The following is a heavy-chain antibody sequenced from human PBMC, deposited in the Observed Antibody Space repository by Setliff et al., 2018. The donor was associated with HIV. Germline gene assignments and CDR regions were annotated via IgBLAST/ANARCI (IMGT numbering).Heavy chain of an antibody. CDR3: ARVLRGAAGCLDY. Sequence: PGGSLRLSCAASGFIFSDYIMHWVRQAPGKGLEYVSAISSDGGTTYYADSVKGRFTISRDNSKNPLYLQMGSLRAEDMAVYYCARVLRGAAGCLDYWGQGTLVTVSS. CDR2: ISSDGGTT. D-gene: IGHD6-13*01. V-gene: IGHV3-64*02. CDR1: GFIFSDYI. J-gene: IGHJ4*02.